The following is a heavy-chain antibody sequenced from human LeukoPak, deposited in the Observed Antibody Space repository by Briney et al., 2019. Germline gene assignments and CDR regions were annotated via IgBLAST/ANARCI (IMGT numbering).Heavy chain of an antibody. Sequence: GGSLRLSCAASGFTVSDSYMTWVRQAPGKGLDWVSVIYSGAGSYYADSVKGRFTISRDNSKNTVYLQMNSPRDEDTAIYYCAKGGNGALDYWGRGTLVTVSS. CDR3: AKGGNGALDY. D-gene: IGHD2-8*01. CDR2: IYSGAGS. V-gene: IGHV3-53*01. CDR1: GFTVSDSY. J-gene: IGHJ4*02.